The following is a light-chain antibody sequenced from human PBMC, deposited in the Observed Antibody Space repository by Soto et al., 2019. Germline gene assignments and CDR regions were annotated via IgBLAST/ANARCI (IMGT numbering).Light chain of an antibody. CDR3: QQYNDLCT. J-gene: IGKJ4*01. CDR1: QNIGDW. Sequence: DIQMTQSPSTLSASVGDRVTIACRASQNIGDWLAWYQQKPGKAPNLLIYKASTLESGVPSRSSGRGYGTEFSLAISSLQPEVDATYYCQQYNDLCTFGEGTKVEF. CDR2: KAS. V-gene: IGKV1-5*03.